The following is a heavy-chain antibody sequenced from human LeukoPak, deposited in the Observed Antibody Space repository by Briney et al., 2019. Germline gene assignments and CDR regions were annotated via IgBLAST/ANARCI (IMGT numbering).Heavy chain of an antibody. D-gene: IGHD6-13*01. CDR2: IYYSGSA. CDR1: GGSLSSYY. V-gene: IGHV4-59*01. Sequence: SVTLSLTCTVSGGSLSSYYWSWIRQPPGKGLEWIGYIYYSGSAKYNPSLKSRVTISVDTCKNQFYLKLSSVTAGDTAVYYCARAPGIAAAGTHFDFWGQGTLVTVSS. CDR3: ARAPGIAAAGTHFDF. J-gene: IGHJ4*02.